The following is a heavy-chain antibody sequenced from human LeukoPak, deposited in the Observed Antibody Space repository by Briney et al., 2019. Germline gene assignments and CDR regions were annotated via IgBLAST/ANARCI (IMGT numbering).Heavy chain of an antibody. Sequence: GGSLILSCAASGFTFSTYAMHWVRQAPGKGLEWVAVISYDGSNKYYADSVKGRFTISRDNSKNTLYLQMNSLGAEDTAVYYCARGPYGSGSYYLYWGQGTLVTVSS. CDR1: GFTFSTYA. CDR3: ARGPYGSGSYYLY. CDR2: ISYDGSNK. D-gene: IGHD3-10*01. V-gene: IGHV3-30-3*01. J-gene: IGHJ4*02.